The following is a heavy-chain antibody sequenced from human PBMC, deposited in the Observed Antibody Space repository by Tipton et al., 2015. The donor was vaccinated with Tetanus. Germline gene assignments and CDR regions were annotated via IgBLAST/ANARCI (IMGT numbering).Heavy chain of an antibody. J-gene: IGHJ4*02. Sequence: QLVQSGPEVKKPGASVKLSCKASGYTFTSYYMHWVRQAPGQGLEWMGIMHPGGGSTTYAQKFQGRVTMTRDTSTSTVYMELSSLRSEDTAVYYCARAPNRISRAYDYWGQGTQITVSS. CDR1: GYTFTSYY. D-gene: IGHD1-14*01. CDR2: MHPGGGST. CDR3: ARAPNRISRAYDY. V-gene: IGHV1-46*01.